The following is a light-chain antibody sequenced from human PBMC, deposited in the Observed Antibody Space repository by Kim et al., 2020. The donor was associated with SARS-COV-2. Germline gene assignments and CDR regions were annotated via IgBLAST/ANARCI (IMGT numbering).Light chain of an antibody. CDR3: QSRDSGGNVV. J-gene: IGLJ2*01. CDR2: GRN. V-gene: IGLV3-19*01. CDR1: SLRSYY. Sequence: SSELTQDPAVSVALGQTVRITCQGDSLRSYYATWYQQKPRQAPVLVIYGRNNRPSGIPDRFSGSASGNTASLTISGAQAEDEADFYCQSRDSGGNVVFGGGAQFSVL.